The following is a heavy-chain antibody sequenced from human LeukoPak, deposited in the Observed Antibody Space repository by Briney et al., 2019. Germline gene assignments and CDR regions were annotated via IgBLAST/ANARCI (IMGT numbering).Heavy chain of an antibody. CDR3: ARNNGKDV. CDR1: GFALSSHW. CDR2: VNRDGSET. Sequence: GGSLRLSCAASGFALSSHWMTWVRQVPGRGPEWVANVNRDGSETYYLDSVKGRFTISKDNAKNSLYLQMSSLRAEDTALYHCARNNGKDVWGQGTTVIVSS. V-gene: IGHV3-7*03. J-gene: IGHJ6*02.